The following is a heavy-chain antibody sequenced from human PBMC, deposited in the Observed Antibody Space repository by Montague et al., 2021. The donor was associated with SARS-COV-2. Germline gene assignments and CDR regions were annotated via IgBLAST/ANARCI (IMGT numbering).Heavy chain of an antibody. Sequence: SETLSLTCTVSDDSISTYYWSWIRQPPGKGLEWIGYIYYNGYTNYNPSLKSRVTISVDTSKNQFSLRLSSVTAADTAEYFCARGGATYYYDTSGYVNAFDTWGQGTMVTVSS. J-gene: IGHJ3*02. CDR2: IYYNGYT. V-gene: IGHV4-59*01. CDR3: ARGGATYYYDTSGYVNAFDT. D-gene: IGHD3-22*01. CDR1: DDSISTYY.